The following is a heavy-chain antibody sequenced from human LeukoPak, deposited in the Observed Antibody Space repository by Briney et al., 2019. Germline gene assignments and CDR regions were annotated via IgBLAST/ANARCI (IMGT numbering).Heavy chain of an antibody. D-gene: IGHD6-13*01. CDR2: ISYSGST. CDR1: GGSISSYY. Sequence: PSETLSLTCTVSGGSISSYYWSWIRQPPGKGLEWIGYISYSGSTNYNPSLKSRVTISVDTSKNQFSLRLSSVTAADTAVYYCARSILCSSTNWFDPWGQGTLVTVSS. CDR3: ARSILCSSTNWFDP. J-gene: IGHJ5*02. V-gene: IGHV4-59*01.